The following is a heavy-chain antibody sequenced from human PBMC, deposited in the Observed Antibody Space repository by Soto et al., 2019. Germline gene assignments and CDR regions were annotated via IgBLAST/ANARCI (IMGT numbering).Heavy chain of an antibody. CDR3: ARRQLDPRGWFYYGMDV. Sequence: LRLSCAASGFLFSDYYMNWVRQAPGKGLEWVSYISTTGTKIDYADSVRGRFTISRDNAKNSLYLQMNRLSPDDTAVYYCARRQLDPRGWFYYGMDVWGQG. J-gene: IGHJ6*02. V-gene: IGHV3-11*01. CDR2: ISTTGTKI. D-gene: IGHD2-15*01. CDR1: GFLFSDYY.